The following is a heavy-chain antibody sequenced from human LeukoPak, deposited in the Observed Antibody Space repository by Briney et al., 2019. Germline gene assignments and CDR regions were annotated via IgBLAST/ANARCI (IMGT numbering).Heavy chain of an antibody. CDR3: ARFFSGPRYNWFDP. CDR2: INPNSGGT. Sequence: PGGSLRLSCAASGFTFSSYAMHWVRQAPGQGLEWMGWINPNSGGTNYAQKFQGRVTMTRDTSISTAYMELSRLRSDDAAVYYCARFFSGPRYNWFDPWGQGTLVTVSS. D-gene: IGHD6-19*01. J-gene: IGHJ5*02. V-gene: IGHV1-2*02. CDR1: GFTFSSYA.